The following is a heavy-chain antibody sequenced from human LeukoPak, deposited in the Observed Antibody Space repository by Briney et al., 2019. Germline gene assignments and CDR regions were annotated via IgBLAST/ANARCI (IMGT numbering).Heavy chain of an antibody. Sequence: GGSLRLSCAASGFTFSSYAMSWVRQAPGKGLEWVSAISGSGGSTYYADSVKGRFSISRDNSKNTLSLQMNSLRGDDTAVYYCARDRSGHYSTDYWGQGTLVTVAS. CDR2: ISGSGGST. D-gene: IGHD3-22*01. CDR1: GFTFSSYA. J-gene: IGHJ4*02. V-gene: IGHV3-23*01. CDR3: ARDRSGHYSTDY.